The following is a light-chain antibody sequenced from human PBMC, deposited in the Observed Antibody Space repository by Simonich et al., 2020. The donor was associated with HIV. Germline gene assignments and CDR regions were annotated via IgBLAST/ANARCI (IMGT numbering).Light chain of an antibody. CDR1: SSDVGGYHY. CDR2: DVS. V-gene: IGLV2-11*01. J-gene: IGLJ2*01. Sequence: QSALTQPASVSGSPGQSITISCTGTSSDVGGYHYVSWYPQHPGKAPKLMIYDVSTRPSGVPDRFSGSKSGNTASLTISGLQAEDEADYYCCSYAGSHTFVFGGGTKLTVL. CDR3: CSYAGSHTFV.